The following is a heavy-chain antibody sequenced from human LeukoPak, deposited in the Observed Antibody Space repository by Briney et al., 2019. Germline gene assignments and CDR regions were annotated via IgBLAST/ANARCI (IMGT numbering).Heavy chain of an antibody. CDR2: ISGSGDST. V-gene: IGHV3-23*01. J-gene: IGHJ4*02. CDR3: TRTRGCSSTSCYADY. D-gene: IGHD2-2*01. Sequence: GGSLRLSCAASGFTFSDYAMSWVRQAPEKGLEWVSGISGSGDSTYYADSVKGRFTISRDNSKNTLYLQMNSLRAEDAAVYSCTRTRGCSSTSCYADYWGQGTLVTVSS. CDR1: GFTFSDYA.